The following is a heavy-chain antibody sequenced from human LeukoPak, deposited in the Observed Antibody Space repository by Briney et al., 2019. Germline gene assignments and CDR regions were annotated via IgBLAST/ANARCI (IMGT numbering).Heavy chain of an antibody. CDR1: GGSISSGRYS. CDR3: ARDSIVVVVAAYYYMDV. CDR2: VYTSGST. D-gene: IGHD2-15*01. J-gene: IGHJ6*03. Sequence: SQTLSLTCTASGGSISSGRYSWSWIRQPAGKGLEWIVRVYTSGSTNYNPSLNSRVTISVDTSKNQFSLKLSSVTAADTAVYYCARDSIVVVVAAYYYMDVWGKGTTVTVSS. V-gene: IGHV4-61*02.